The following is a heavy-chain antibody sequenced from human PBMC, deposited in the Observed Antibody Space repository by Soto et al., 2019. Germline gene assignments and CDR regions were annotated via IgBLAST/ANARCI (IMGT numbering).Heavy chain of an antibody. CDR1: GDSISTYY. CDR3: ARQYGLFDY. CDR2: ISYTGGT. V-gene: IGHV4-59*01. J-gene: IGHJ4*02. Sequence: SETLSLTCSVSGDSISTYYWSWIRQPPGKGLQWIGYISYTGGTNYSPSLKSRVTISLDTSKNQFSLKLTFVIAADTAVYYCARQYGLFDYWGQGTLVTVSS. D-gene: IGHD4-17*01.